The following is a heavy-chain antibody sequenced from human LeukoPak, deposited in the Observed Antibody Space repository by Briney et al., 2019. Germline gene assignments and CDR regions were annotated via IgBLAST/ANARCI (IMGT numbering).Heavy chain of an antibody. CDR1: GYTFTSYG. J-gene: IGHJ6*03. Sequence: ASVKVSCKASGYTFTSYGISWVRQAPGQGLEWMGWINPKRGDTNYAQKFQGRVTMTRDTSISTVYMELSRLTSDDTAVYYCASGRTIFYYYMDVWGKGTTVTISS. D-gene: IGHD3-3*02. CDR3: ASGRTIFYYYMDV. CDR2: INPKRGDT. V-gene: IGHV1-2*02.